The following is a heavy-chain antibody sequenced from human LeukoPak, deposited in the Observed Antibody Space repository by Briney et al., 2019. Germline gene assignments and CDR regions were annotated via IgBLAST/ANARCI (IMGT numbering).Heavy chain of an antibody. J-gene: IGHJ3*01. CDR1: GFTFTSYS. V-gene: IGHV3-64D*06. CDR2: ISRNGGGT. CDR3: VKGYFGSGSHFDAFDL. Sequence: GGSLRLSCSASGFTFTSYSLHCVRQAPGKGREFVSDISRNGGGTNYADSAKGRFTISRDNSKNTLYLQMSRLRAEDTAVYYCVKGYFGSGSHFDAFDLWGQGTMVTVSS. D-gene: IGHD3-10*01.